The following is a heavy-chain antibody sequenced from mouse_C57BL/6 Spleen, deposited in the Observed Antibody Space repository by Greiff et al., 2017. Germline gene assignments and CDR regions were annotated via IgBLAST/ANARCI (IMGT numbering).Heavy chain of an antibody. CDR2: IYPGDGDT. CDR1: GYAFSSSW. V-gene: IGHV1-82*01. Sequence: QVQLQQSGPELVKPGASVKISCKASGYAFSSSWMNWVKQRPGTGLEWIGRIYPGDGDTNYNGKFKGKATMTADKSSSTAYMQLSSLTSEDSAVYCCASKGGSSAFDYWGQGTTLTVSS. D-gene: IGHD1-1*01. J-gene: IGHJ2*01. CDR3: ASKGGSSAFDY.